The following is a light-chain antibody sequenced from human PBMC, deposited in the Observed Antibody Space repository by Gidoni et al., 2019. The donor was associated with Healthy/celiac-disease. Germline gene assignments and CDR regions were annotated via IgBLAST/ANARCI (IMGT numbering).Light chain of an antibody. CDR1: KDISNY. Sequence: DFQMTLSPSSLSASVGDRVTITCPASKDISNYLNWYQQKPGKAPKLLIYDASNLETGVPSRFSGSGSGTDFTFTISSLQPEDIATYYCQQYDSLPLTFGGGTKVEIK. J-gene: IGKJ4*01. CDR3: QQYDSLPLT. V-gene: IGKV1-33*01. CDR2: DAS.